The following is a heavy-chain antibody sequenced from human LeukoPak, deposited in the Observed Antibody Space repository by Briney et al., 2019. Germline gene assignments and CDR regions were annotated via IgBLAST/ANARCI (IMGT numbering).Heavy chain of an antibody. CDR1: GGSISSGGYY. Sequence: SETLSLTCTVSGGSISSGGYYWSWIRQHPGKGLEWIGYIYYSGSTYYNPSLKSRVTISVDTSKNQFSLKLSSVTAADAAVYYCASQYYYDSSGYPTALPSDYWGQGTLVTVSS. CDR3: ASQYYYDSSGYPTALPSDY. J-gene: IGHJ4*02. CDR2: IYYSGST. D-gene: IGHD3-22*01. V-gene: IGHV4-31*03.